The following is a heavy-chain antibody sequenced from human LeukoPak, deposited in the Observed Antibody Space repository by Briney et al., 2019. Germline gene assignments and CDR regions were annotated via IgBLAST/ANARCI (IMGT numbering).Heavy chain of an antibody. D-gene: IGHD4-23*01. CDR3: AKDQIATVEPYYFDY. J-gene: IGHJ4*02. Sequence: GGSLRLSCAASGFTFSSYAMSWVRQAPGKGLEWVSAISGSGGSTYYADSVKGRFTISRDNSKNTLYLQMNGLRAEDTAVYYCAKDQIATVEPYYFDYWGQGTLVTVSS. V-gene: IGHV3-23*01. CDR2: ISGSGGST. CDR1: GFTFSSYA.